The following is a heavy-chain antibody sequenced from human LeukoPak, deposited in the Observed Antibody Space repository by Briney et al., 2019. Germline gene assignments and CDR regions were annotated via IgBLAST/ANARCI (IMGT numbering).Heavy chain of an antibody. Sequence: ASVKVSCKASGYTFTGYYMHWVRQAPGQGLEWMGRINPNSGGTNYAQRFQGRVTMTRDTSISTAYMELSRLRSDDTAVYYCARLTPRIAATGILYYYYLDVWGKGTTVTVSS. CDR1: GYTFTGYY. CDR3: ARLTPRIAATGILYYYYLDV. J-gene: IGHJ6*03. V-gene: IGHV1-2*06. CDR2: INPNSGGT. D-gene: IGHD6-13*01.